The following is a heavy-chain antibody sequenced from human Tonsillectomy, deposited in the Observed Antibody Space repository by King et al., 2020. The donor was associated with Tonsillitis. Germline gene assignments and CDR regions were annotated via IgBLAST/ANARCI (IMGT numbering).Heavy chain of an antibody. CDR1: GFTFSSYG. CDR3: VDYYMDV. J-gene: IGHJ6*03. CDR2: IWFDGSNK. Sequence: VQLVESGGGVVQPGRSLRLSCVASGFTFSSYGMHWVRQAPGKGLACVAVIWFDGSNKYYADSVKGLFTISRDNSKNTLYLQMNSLRAEDTAVYHCVDYYMDVWGKGTTVTVSS. V-gene: IGHV3-33*08.